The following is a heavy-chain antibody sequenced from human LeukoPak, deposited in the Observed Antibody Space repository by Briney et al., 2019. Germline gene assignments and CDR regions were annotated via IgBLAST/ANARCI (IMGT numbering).Heavy chain of an antibody. Sequence: GGSLRLSCAASGFSFSSYWMHWVRQAPGKGLVWVARISPDGSSALSADSVRGRFTISGDNADNTLYLQLNSLRAEDTAVYYCARVSFCPRCHFDYWGQGTLVTVSS. CDR3: ARVSFCPRCHFDY. CDR2: ISPDGSSA. D-gene: IGHD2/OR15-2a*01. J-gene: IGHJ4*02. V-gene: IGHV3-74*03. CDR1: GFSFSSYW.